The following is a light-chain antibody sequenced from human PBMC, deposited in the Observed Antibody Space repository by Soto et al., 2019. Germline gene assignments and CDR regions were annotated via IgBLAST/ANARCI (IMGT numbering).Light chain of an antibody. CDR1: QDLRNY. Sequence: DIQMTQSPSSLSASVGDRVTITCQASQDLRNYLDWYQQKPGKAPKLLIYAASNLETGVPSRFSGSGSGTHSTFTISSLQPEDIATYYCQQYDSLPYTFGQGTKLEIK. V-gene: IGKV1-33*01. CDR3: QQYDSLPYT. CDR2: AAS. J-gene: IGKJ2*01.